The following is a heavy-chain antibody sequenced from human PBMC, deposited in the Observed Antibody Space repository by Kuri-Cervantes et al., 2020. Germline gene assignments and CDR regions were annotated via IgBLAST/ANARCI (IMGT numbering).Heavy chain of an antibody. Sequence: SVKVSCKASGGTFSSYVINWVRQAPGQGLEWMGGIIPIFGTANYAQKFQGRVTITTDESTSTAYMELSSLRSEDTAVYYCARDLYGDYDVLDNWFDPWGQGTLVTVSS. J-gene: IGHJ5*02. CDR3: ARDLYGDYDVLDNWFDP. CDR1: GGTFSSYV. D-gene: IGHD4-17*01. CDR2: IIPIFGTA. V-gene: IGHV1-69*05.